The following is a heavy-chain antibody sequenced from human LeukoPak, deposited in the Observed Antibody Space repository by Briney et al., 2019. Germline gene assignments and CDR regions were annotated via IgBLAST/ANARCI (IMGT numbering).Heavy chain of an antibody. Sequence: GGSLRLSCAASGFTFSSYGMHWVRQAPGKGLEWVAVISYDGSNKYYADSVKGRFTISRDNSKNTLYLQMNSLRAEDTAVYYCAKDGYRPYYFDYWGQGTLVTVSS. CDR3: AKDGYRPYYFDY. V-gene: IGHV3-30*18. J-gene: IGHJ4*02. CDR1: GFTFSSYG. CDR2: ISYDGSNK. D-gene: IGHD5-12*01.